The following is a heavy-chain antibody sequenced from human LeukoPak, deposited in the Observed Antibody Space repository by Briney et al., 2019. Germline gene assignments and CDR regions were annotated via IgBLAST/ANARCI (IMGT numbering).Heavy chain of an antibody. Sequence: PTGGSLRLSCAASGFTFSSYGMSWVRQAPGKGLEWVSAISGSGGSTYYADSVKGRFTISRDNSKNTLYLQMNSLRAEDTAVYYCAKDHWSGSYRHDAFDIWGQGTMVTVSS. CDR3: AKDHWSGSYRHDAFDI. D-gene: IGHD1-26*01. V-gene: IGHV3-23*01. CDR1: GFTFSSYG. CDR2: ISGSGGST. J-gene: IGHJ3*02.